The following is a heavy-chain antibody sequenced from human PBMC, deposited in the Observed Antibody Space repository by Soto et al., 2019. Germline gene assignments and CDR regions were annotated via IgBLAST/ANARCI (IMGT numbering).Heavy chain of an antibody. Sequence: PGGSLRLSCAASGFTFSSYGMHWVRQAPGKGLEWVAVIWYDGSNKYYADSVKGRFTISRDNSKNTLYLQMNSLRAEDTAVYYCARDSYYYVSGSHPFLAYYYYYLAVWGKGTTVTVSS. V-gene: IGHV3-33*01. D-gene: IGHD3-10*01. J-gene: IGHJ6*03. CDR1: GFTFSSYG. CDR2: IWYDGSNK. CDR3: ARDSYYYVSGSHPFLAYYYYYLAV.